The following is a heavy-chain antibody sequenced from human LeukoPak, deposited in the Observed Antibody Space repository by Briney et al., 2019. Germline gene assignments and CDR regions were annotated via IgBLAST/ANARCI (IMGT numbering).Heavy chain of an antibody. J-gene: IGHJ5*02. CDR1: GFTFSSYA. CDR3: ARDGFEYDSSGYYYGGWFDP. CDR2: ISYDGSNK. Sequence: QPGRSLRLSCAASGFTFSSYAMHWVRQAPGKGLEWVAVISYDGSNKHYADSVKGRFTISRDNSKNTLYLQMNSLRAEDTAVYYCARDGFEYDSSGYYYGGWFDPWGKGTLVTVSS. D-gene: IGHD3-22*01. V-gene: IGHV3-30-3*01.